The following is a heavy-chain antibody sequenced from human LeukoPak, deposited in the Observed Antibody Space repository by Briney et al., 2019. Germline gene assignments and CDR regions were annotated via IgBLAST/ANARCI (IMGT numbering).Heavy chain of an antibody. Sequence: GGSLRLSCAASGFTFSSYSMNWVRQAPGKGLEWVSSISSSSSDIYYADLVKGRFTISRDNAKNSLFLQMNSLRAEDTAVYYCARDLWGELVDYWGQGTLVTVSS. V-gene: IGHV3-21*01. CDR2: ISSSSSDI. J-gene: IGHJ4*02. D-gene: IGHD6-13*01. CDR1: GFTFSSYS. CDR3: ARDLWGELVDY.